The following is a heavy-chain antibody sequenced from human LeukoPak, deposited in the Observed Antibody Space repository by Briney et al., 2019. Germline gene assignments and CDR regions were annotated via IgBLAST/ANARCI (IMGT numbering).Heavy chain of an antibody. J-gene: IGHJ4*02. D-gene: IGHD5-12*01. CDR1: GFTFSSYA. Sequence: GGSLRLSCAAPGFTFSSYAMHWVRQAPGKRLEWVAVISYDGSNKYYADSVKGRFTISRDNSKNTLYLQMNSLRAEDTAVYYCAREHSGYYFDYWGQGTLVTVSS. V-gene: IGHV3-30*04. CDR3: AREHSGYYFDY. CDR2: ISYDGSNK.